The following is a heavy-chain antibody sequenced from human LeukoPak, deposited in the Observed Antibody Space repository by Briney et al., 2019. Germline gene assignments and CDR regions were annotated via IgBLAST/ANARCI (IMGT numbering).Heavy chain of an antibody. CDR1: GFTFSRYN. J-gene: IGHJ6*03. CDR2: ISSRSSYI. CDR3: ARDAQWLVPEGYYYYMDV. Sequence: PGGSLRLSCAGSGFTFSRYNMNWFRQAPGKGLERVSSISSRSSYIFYADSVKGRFTISRDNAKSSLYLQMNSLGAEDTAVYYCARDAQWLVPEGYYYYMDVWGKGTTVTVSS. V-gene: IGHV3-21*01. D-gene: IGHD6-19*01.